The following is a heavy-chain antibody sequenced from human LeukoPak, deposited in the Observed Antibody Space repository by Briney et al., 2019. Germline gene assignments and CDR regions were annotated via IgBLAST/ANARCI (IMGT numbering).Heavy chain of an antibody. CDR3: GRQGYTASYYFLDY. D-gene: IGHD1-26*01. J-gene: IGHJ4*02. CDR2: IYTTGTN. Sequence: SETLSLTCTVSSGSINSYYWGWVRQPPGKGLEWIGRIYTTGTNQYNPSLQSRVTMSVDTSTKQFSLNLRSMTAADTAVYYCGRQGYTASYYFLDYWSQGTLVAVS. CDR1: SGSINSYY. V-gene: IGHV4-4*07.